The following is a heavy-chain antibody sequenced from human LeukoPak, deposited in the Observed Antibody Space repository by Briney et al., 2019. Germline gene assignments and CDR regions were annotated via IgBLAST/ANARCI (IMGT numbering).Heavy chain of an antibody. CDR2: INSDGSTT. J-gene: IGHJ4*02. CDR1: GFTFSSYW. Sequence: GGSLRLSCAASGFTFSSYWMHWVRQGPGKGLVWVSRINSDGSTTNYADSVKGRFTISRDNAKNTLYLQMNSLRAEDMAVYYCVRVDGGYWGQGTLVTVSS. CDR3: VRVDGGY. V-gene: IGHV3-74*01. D-gene: IGHD3-16*01.